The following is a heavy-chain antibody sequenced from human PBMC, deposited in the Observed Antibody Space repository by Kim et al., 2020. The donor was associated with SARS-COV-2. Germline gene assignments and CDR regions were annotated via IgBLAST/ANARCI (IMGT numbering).Heavy chain of an antibody. V-gene: IGHV3-74*01. CDR3: ARASPYSSGWDPFDY. J-gene: IGHJ4*02. Sequence: SVKGRFTISRDNAKNTLYLQMNSLRAEDTAVYYCARASPYSSGWDPFDYWGQGTLVTVSS. D-gene: IGHD6-19*01.